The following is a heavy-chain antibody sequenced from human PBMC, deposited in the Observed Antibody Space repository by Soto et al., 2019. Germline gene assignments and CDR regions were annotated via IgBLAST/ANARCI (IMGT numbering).Heavy chain of an antibody. CDR3: ARLEVVPAAKGQPRDLYYFDY. D-gene: IGHD2-2*01. J-gene: IGHJ4*02. Sequence: SETLSLTCTVSGGSISSYYWSWIRQPPGKGLEWIGYIYYSGSTNYNPSLKSRVTISVDTSKNQFSLKLSSVTAADTAVYYCARLEVVPAAKGQPRDLYYFDYWGQGTLVTVSS. CDR1: GGSISSYY. CDR2: IYYSGST. V-gene: IGHV4-59*08.